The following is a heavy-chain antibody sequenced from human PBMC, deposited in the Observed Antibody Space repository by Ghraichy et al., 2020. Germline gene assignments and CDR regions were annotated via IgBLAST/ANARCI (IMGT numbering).Heavy chain of an antibody. CDR3: AGQKKYDFWSGYPGRYNWFDP. Sequence: SETLSLTCTVSGGSISSSSYYWGWIRQPPGKGLEWIGSIYYSGSTYYNPFLKSRVTISVDTSKNQFSLKLSSVTAADTAVYYCAGQKKYDFWSGYPGRYNWFDPWGQGTLVTVSS. V-gene: IGHV4-39*01. D-gene: IGHD3-3*01. J-gene: IGHJ5*02. CDR1: GGSISSSSYY. CDR2: IYYSGST.